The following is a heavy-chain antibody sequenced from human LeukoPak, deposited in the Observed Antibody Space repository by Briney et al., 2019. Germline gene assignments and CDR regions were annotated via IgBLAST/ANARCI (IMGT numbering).Heavy chain of an antibody. V-gene: IGHV3-23*01. Sequence: GRSLRLSCAASGFTFSSYAMSWVRQAPGKGLEWVSAISGSGGSTYYADSVKGRFTISRDNSKNTLYLQMNSLRAEDTAVYYCAKDSDLGYCSGGSCYGYDYWGQGTLVTVSS. CDR3: AKDSDLGYCSGGSCYGYDY. D-gene: IGHD2-15*01. J-gene: IGHJ4*02. CDR1: GFTFSSYA. CDR2: ISGSGGST.